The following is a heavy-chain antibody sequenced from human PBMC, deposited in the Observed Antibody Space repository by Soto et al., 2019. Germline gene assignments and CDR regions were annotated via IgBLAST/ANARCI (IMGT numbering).Heavy chain of an antibody. Sequence: SETLSLTCTVSGGSISSSSYYWGWIRQPPGKGLEWIGTIYYSGTTNYNPSLKSRVTISVDTSQNQFSLKLNSLTAADTTVYYCASLLGIKFDYWGQGALVTV. CDR3: ASLLGIKFDY. J-gene: IGHJ4*02. CDR1: GGSISSSSYY. D-gene: IGHD3-10*01. CDR2: IYYSGTT. V-gene: IGHV4-39*01.